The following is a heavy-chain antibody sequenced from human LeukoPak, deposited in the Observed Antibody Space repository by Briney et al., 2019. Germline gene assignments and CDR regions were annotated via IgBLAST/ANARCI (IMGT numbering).Heavy chain of an antibody. D-gene: IGHD1-14*01. J-gene: IGHJ4*02. CDR2: INSDGSST. Sequence: TGGSLRLSCAASGFTFSSYWIHWVRQAPGKGLVWVSRINSDGSSTSYADPVKGRFTISRDNAKNTLYLQMNSLRAEYTAVYYCARPNRWPRGEFDYWGQGTLVTVSS. V-gene: IGHV3-74*01. CDR3: ARPNRWPRGEFDY. CDR1: GFTFSSYW.